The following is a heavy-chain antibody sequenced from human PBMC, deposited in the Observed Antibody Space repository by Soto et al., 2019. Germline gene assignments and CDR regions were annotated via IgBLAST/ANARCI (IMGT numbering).Heavy chain of an antibody. V-gene: IGHV1-69*01. Sequence: QVQLVQSGAEVKKPGSPVKVSCKASGGTFGSYPISWVRQAPGQGLEWMGGSIPIPGTANYAQKFQGRVTIAADESTSTAYMELSSLRSEDTAVYYCARSQGSSTSLEIYYYYYYGMDVWGQGTTVTVSS. CDR1: GGTFGSYP. CDR3: ARSQGSSTSLEIYYYYYYGMDV. D-gene: IGHD2-2*01. J-gene: IGHJ6*02. CDR2: SIPIPGTA.